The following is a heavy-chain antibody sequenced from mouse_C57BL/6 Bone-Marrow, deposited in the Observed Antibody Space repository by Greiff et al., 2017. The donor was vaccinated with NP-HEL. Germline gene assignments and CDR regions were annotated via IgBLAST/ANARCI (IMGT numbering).Heavy chain of an antibody. CDR3: ARHSGPYYAMDY. Sequence: EVQLVESGGDLVKPGGSLKLSCAASGFTFSSYGMSWVRQTPDKRLEWVATISSGGSYTYYPESVKGRFTISRDNAKNTLYLQMSSLKSEDTAMYYCARHSGPYYAMDYWGQGTSVTVSS. CDR1: GFTFSSYG. V-gene: IGHV5-6*01. CDR2: ISSGGSYT. J-gene: IGHJ4*01.